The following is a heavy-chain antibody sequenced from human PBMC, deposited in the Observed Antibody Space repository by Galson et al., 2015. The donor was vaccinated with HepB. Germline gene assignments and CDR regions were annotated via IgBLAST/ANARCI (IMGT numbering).Heavy chain of an antibody. D-gene: IGHD1-1*01. CDR1: GFTFSSYA. V-gene: IGHV3-64D*06. J-gene: IGHJ2*01. CDR2: ISSYGGFT. Sequence: SLRLSCAASGFTFSSYAIHWVRQAPGKGLEYVSAISSYGGFTYYADSVKGRFTITRDNSKNTPYLQMSSLRTEDTAVYYCVKEGAMERLNLYWYFDLWGRGTPVTVSS. CDR3: VKEGAMERLNLYWYFDL.